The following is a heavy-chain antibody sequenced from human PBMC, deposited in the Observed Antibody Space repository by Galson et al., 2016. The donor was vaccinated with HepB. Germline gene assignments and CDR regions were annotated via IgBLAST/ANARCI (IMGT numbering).Heavy chain of an antibody. CDR1: GFTFSHYG. Sequence: SLRLSCAASGFTFSHYGMHWVRQAPGKALEWVAVIWYDRGKEYYTESVKGRFTISRDNSKNTLYLEMNTLRAEDTAVYFCARSRRERDSYGFAYWGQGTQVAVSS. J-gene: IGHJ4*02. V-gene: IGHV3-33*01. D-gene: IGHD5-18*01. CDR3: ARSRRERDSYGFAY. CDR2: IWYDRGKE.